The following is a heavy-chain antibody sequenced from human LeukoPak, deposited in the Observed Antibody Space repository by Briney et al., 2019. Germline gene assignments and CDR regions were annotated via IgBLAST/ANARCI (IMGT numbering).Heavy chain of an antibody. CDR2: IYYSGST. CDR1: GGSISSYY. D-gene: IGHD3-16*01. Sequence: KPSETLSLTCTVSGGSISSYYWSWIRQPPGEGLEWIVYIYYSGSTNYNPSLKSRISISVDTSKNQFSLKVSSVTAADTAVYYCARGAVIIGDYVWGSSVHFDYWGQGTLVTVSS. V-gene: IGHV4-59*01. J-gene: IGHJ4*02. CDR3: ARGAVIIGDYVWGSSVHFDY.